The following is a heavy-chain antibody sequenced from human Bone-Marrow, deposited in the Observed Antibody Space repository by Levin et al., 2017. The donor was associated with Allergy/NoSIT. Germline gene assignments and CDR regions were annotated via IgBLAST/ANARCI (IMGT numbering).Heavy chain of an antibody. Sequence: SQTLSLTCTVSGDSIISAGHYWTWVRQPPGKGLEWIGYSFYTGSTDYNPSLRSRLTISVDTSKNQFSLRLTSLTAADTAVYYCARAGGTGGCDSWGQGTLVTVSS. V-gene: IGHV4-30-4*01. CDR2: SFYTGST. CDR3: ARAGGTGGCDS. D-gene: IGHD1-14*01. J-gene: IGHJ4*02. CDR1: GDSIISAGHY.